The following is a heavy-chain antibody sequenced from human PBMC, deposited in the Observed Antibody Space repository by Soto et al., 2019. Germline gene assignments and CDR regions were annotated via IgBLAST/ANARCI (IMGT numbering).Heavy chain of an antibody. CDR2: ISPDDGNT. J-gene: IGHJ4*02. Sequence: GASVKVSCKTSGCTLSSYTIAWVRQAPGQGLEWLGWISPDDGNTEYEQKFQGRVTMTADTLTNNAYMELRSLKYDDTAVYYCARVEAPFGESLHWGQGTPVTVSS. CDR3: ARVEAPFGESLH. D-gene: IGHD3-10*01. CDR1: GCTLSSYT. V-gene: IGHV1-18*01.